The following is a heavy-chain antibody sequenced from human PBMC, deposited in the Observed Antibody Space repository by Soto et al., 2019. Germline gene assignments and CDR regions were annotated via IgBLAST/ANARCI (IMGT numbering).Heavy chain of an antibody. D-gene: IGHD6-13*01. J-gene: IGHJ4*02. CDR3: ASPSDSSSWYFYDY. CDR1: GGTFSSYA. V-gene: IGHV1-2*02. CDR2: INPNSGGT. Sequence: ASVKVSCKASGGTFSSYAISWVRQAPGQGLEWMGWINPNSGGTNYAQKFQGRVTMTRDTSISTAYMELSRLRSDDTAVYYCASPSDSSSWYFYDYWGQGTLVTVSS.